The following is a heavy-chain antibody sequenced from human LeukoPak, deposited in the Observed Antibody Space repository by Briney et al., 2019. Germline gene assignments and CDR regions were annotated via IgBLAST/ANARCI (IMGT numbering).Heavy chain of an antibody. J-gene: IGHJ4*02. CDR1: GGSISSGDYY. CDR3: ARDQYGGDYYDSSGEY. CDR2: IYYSGST. Sequence: PSQTLSLTCTVSGGSISSGDYYWSWIRQPPGKGLEWIGYIYYSGSTYYNPSLKSRVTTSVDTSKNQFSLKLSSVTAADTAVNYCARDQYGGDYYDSSGEYWGQGTLVTVSS. V-gene: IGHV4-30-4*01. D-gene: IGHD3-22*01.